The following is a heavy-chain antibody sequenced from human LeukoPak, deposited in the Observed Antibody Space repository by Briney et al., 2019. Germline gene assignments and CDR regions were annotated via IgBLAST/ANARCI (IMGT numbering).Heavy chain of an antibody. Sequence: GRSLRLSCAASGFTFSSYSMNWVRQPPRKGLGWVSSISSSSSYIYYADSVKGRFTISRDNAKNSLYLQMNSLRAEDTAVYYCARDWGIAVAIDYWGKGTTVTVSS. J-gene: IGHJ6*04. CDR3: ARDWGIAVAIDY. D-gene: IGHD6-19*01. CDR2: ISSSSSYI. V-gene: IGHV3-21*01. CDR1: GFTFSSYS.